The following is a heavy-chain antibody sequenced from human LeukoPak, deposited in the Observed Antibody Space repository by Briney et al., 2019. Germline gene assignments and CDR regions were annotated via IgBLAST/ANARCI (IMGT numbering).Heavy chain of an antibody. CDR2: IYYSGST. D-gene: IGHD3-10*01. V-gene: IGHV4-30-4*01. CDR1: GGSISSGDYY. CDR3: AREGWFGELSHWFDP. J-gene: IGHJ5*02. Sequence: SQTLSLTCTVSGGSISSGDYYWSWIRQPPGKGLEWIGYIYYSGSTYYNPSLKSRATISVDTSKNQFSLKLNSVTAADTAVYYCAREGWFGELSHWFDPWGQGTLVTVSS.